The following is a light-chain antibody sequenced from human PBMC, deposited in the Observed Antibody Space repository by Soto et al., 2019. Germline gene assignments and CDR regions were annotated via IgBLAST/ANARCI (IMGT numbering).Light chain of an antibody. CDR2: DVS. CDR1: SSDVGTYKY. V-gene: IGLV2-11*01. Sequence: QSVLTQPRSVSGSPGQPVTISCTGTSSDVGTYKYVSWYQRHPGEAPKLIIYDVSERPSGVPDRFSGSKSGNTASLTISGLQAEDEADYFCCSFAGSHSVVFGGGTKVTVL. J-gene: IGLJ3*02. CDR3: CSFAGSHSVV.